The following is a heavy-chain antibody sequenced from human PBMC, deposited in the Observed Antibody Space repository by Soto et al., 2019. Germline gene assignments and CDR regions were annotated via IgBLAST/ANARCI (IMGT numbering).Heavy chain of an antibody. CDR1: GFTFSSYE. CDR2: ISSSGSTI. Sequence: GGSLRLSCAASGFTFSSYEMNWVRQAPGKGLEWVSYISSSGSTIYYADSVKGRFTISRDNAKNSLYLQMNRLRAEDTAVYYWAREGSHWDRDGYNPQSGMDVGGQGTTVTVSS. CDR3: AREGSHWDRDGYNPQSGMDV. V-gene: IGHV3-48*03. J-gene: IGHJ6*02. D-gene: IGHD5-12*01.